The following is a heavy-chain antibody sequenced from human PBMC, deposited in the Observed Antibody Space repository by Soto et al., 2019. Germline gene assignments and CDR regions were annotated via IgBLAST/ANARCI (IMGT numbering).Heavy chain of an antibody. J-gene: IGHJ4*02. V-gene: IGHV4-34*01. D-gene: IGHD6-13*01. CDR1: GGSFSGYY. CDR3: ARVGSPHLGLRLAALYYFDY. CDR2: INHSGST. Sequence: SETLSLTCAVYGGSFSGYYWSWIRQPPGKGLEWIGEINHSGSTNYNPSLKSRVTISVDTSKNQFSLKLSSVTAADTAVYYCARVGSPHLGLRLAALYYFDYWGQGTLVTVSS.